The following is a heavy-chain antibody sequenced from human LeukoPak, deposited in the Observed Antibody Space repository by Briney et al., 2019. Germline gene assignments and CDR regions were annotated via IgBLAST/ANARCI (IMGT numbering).Heavy chain of an antibody. D-gene: IGHD2-2*01. CDR1: GYTFTGYY. V-gene: IGHV1-2*02. CDR3: ARGHCSSTSCSDP. J-gene: IGHJ5*02. Sequence: ASVKVSCKASGYTFTGYYKHWVRQAPGQGLEWMGWINPNSGGTNYAQKFQGRVTMTRDTSISTAYMELSRLRSDDTAVYYCARGHCSSTSCSDPWGQGTLVTVSS. CDR2: INPNSGGT.